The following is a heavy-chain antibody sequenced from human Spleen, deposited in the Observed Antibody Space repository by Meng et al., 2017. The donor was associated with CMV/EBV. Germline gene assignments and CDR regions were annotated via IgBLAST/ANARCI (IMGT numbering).Heavy chain of an antibody. CDR2: IYSDGTT. CDR1: GFTVSSSY. J-gene: IGHJ4*02. CDR3: AKIGVGARSGD. V-gene: IGHV3-66*01. D-gene: IGHD1-26*01. Sequence: EVQLVESGGGLVQPGGSLRISCAVSGFTVSSSYMSWVRQAPGKGLQWVSVIYSDGTTYYAGSVKGRFTISRDNSKNTLYLQMNSLRPEDTATYYCAKIGVGARSGDWGQGTLVTASS.